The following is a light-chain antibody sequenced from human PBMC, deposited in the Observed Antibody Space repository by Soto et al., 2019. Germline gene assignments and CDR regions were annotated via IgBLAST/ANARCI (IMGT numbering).Light chain of an antibody. CDR2: GAS. J-gene: IGKJ4*01. CDR3: QQYGSSPPLT. CDR1: QSVSSNQ. Sequence: EIVLTQSPGTLSLSPGERATLSCRASQSVSSNQLAWYQQKPGQAPRLLIYGASSRATGIPDRFSGSGSGTDFTLTISRLEPEDFAVYYCQQYGSSPPLTFGGGTKVDIK. V-gene: IGKV3-20*01.